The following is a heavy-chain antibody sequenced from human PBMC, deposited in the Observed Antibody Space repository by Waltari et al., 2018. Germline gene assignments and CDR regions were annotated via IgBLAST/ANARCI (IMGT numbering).Heavy chain of an antibody. D-gene: IGHD3-3*01. Sequence: EVQLLESGGDLIQPGGSLRLSCVASGFHFDSYAMTWVRQAPGKGLMWVSTIRGGGGTTYYADSLKGRFTISRDNSKSTLYLHLHSLRAEDTAMYYCAKERTIFGVGSSLDFWGQGIPVTVSS. CDR2: IRGGGGTT. CDR3: AKERTIFGVGSSLDF. V-gene: IGHV3-23*01. CDR1: GFHFDSYA. J-gene: IGHJ4*02.